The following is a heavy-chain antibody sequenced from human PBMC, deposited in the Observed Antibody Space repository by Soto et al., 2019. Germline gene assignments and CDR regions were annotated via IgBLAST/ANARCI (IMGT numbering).Heavy chain of an antibody. V-gene: IGHV4-34*01. J-gene: IGHJ5*01. CDR3: ARVVLRFLSARGWFDY. Sequence: PSETLSLTCAVYGGSFSGYYWSWIRQPPGKGLEWIGEINHSGSTNYNPSLKSRVTISVDTSKNQFSLKLSSVTAADTAVYYCARVVLRFLSARGWFDYWGQGTLVTVSS. CDR1: GGSFSGYY. CDR2: INHSGST. D-gene: IGHD3-3*01.